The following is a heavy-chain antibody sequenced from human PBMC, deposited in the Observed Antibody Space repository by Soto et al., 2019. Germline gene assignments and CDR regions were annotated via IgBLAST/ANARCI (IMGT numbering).Heavy chain of an antibody. V-gene: IGHV1-2*04. CDR2: INPNVGGT. J-gene: IGHJ6*02. CDR3: ARDRNSGMDV. CDR1: GYTFTGYY. Sequence: ASVKVSCKASGYTFTGYYMHWVRQAPGQGLEWMGWINPNVGGTTYAQNFQGWVTMTRETSISTAYMELSRLRFDDTAVYYCARDRNSGMDVWGQGTTVTVSS.